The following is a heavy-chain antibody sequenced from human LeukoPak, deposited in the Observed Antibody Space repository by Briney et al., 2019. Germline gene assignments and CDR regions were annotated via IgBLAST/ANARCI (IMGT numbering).Heavy chain of an antibody. CDR2: ISTDNGKS. CDR1: GYTFTNYG. J-gene: IGHJ4*02. CDR3: ARVRGYCGRDCYPLDY. V-gene: IGHV1-18*01. D-gene: IGHD2-21*02. Sequence: ASVKVSCKTSGYTFTNYGLSWVRQAPGQGLEWMGWISTDNGKSEYPQTLQGRVTLTTATSTTTGYMEQRRLRSEDTAVYYCARVRGYCGRDCYPLDYWGQGTLVSVSS.